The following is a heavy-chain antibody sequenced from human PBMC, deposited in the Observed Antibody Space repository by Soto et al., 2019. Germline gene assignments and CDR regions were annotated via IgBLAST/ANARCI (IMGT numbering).Heavy chain of an antibody. CDR3: ARDLTGPGATYVMDV. Sequence: ASVKVSCKASGYIFSSHCIYWVRQAPGQGLQWMGIINPGGGRTAYAQKFQGRVTSTRDMSTSTVYMELTSLTYDDTAVYYCARDLTGPGATYVMDVWGQGTRVTVSS. D-gene: IGHD2-2*01. J-gene: IGHJ6*02. CDR2: INPGGGRT. CDR1: GYIFSSHC. V-gene: IGHV1-46*01.